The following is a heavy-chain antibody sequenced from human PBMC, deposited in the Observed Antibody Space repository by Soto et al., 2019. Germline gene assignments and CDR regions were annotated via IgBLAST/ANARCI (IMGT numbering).Heavy chain of an antibody. CDR1: GGTFSSYA. CDR3: ARDRILAYCGGDCYSLPFDP. J-gene: IGHJ5*02. V-gene: IGHV1-69*13. Sequence: SVKVSCKASGGTFSSYAISWVRQAPGQGLEWMGGIIPIFGTANYAQKFQGRVTITADESTSTAYMELSSLRSEDTAVYYCARDRILAYCGGDCYSLPFDPWGQGTLVTVSS. D-gene: IGHD2-21*02. CDR2: IIPIFGTA.